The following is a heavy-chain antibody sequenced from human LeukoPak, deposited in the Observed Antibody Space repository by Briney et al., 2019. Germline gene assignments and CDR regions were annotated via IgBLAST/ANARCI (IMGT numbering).Heavy chain of an antibody. J-gene: IGHJ3*02. CDR3: ARALLQRFDAFDI. CDR2: IIPIFGTA. D-gene: IGHD5-18*01. V-gene: IGHV1-69*05. Sequence: SVKVSCKASGGTFSSYAISWVRQAPGQGLEWMGGIIPIFGTANYAQKFQGRVTITTDESTSTAYMELSSLRSEDTAVYYCARALLQRFDAFDIWGQGTMVTVSS. CDR1: GGTFSSYA.